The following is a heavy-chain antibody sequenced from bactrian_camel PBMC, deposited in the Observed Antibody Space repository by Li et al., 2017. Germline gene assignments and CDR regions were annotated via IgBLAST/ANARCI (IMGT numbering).Heavy chain of an antibody. V-gene: IGHV3-2*01. CDR1: GFTFSTYY. CDR2: IYTGGGST. J-gene: IGHJ4*01. Sequence: HVQLVESGGGLVQPGGSLRLSCAASGFTFSTYYMSWVRQAPGKGLEWVSSIYTGGGSTYYADSVKGRFTISRDNAKNTVYLQMNSLKPEDTALYYCAPSFRGSGSPDWGQGTQVTVS. CDR3: APSFRGSGSPD. D-gene: IGHD2*01.